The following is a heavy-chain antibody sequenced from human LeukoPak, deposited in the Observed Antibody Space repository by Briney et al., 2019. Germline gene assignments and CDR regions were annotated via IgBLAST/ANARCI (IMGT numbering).Heavy chain of an antibody. CDR3: ARLAYRGPAVADFDY. J-gene: IGHJ4*02. V-gene: IGHV4-59*08. CDR1: GGSINNYY. CDR2: IYYTGST. D-gene: IGHD6-19*01. Sequence: SETLSLTCTVSGGSINNYYWSWVRQPPGAGLEWLAYIYYTGSTNYNPSLKTRLTISVDTSKNQFSLKLSSVTAADTAVYYCARLAYRGPAVADFDYWGQGTLVTVSS.